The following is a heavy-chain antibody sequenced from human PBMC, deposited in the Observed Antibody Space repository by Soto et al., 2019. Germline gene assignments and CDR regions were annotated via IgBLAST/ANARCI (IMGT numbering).Heavy chain of an antibody. J-gene: IGHJ6*02. D-gene: IGHD3-3*01. CDR2: ISGSGGST. V-gene: IGHV3-23*01. CDR3: AKDRVKIGVTCLLDV. CDR1: GFTFSSYA. Sequence: PGGSLRLSCAASGFTFSSYAMSWVRQAPGKGLEWVSAISGSGGSTYYADSVKGRFTISRDNSKNTLYLQMNSLRAEDTAVYYCAKDRVKIGVTCLLDVWGQGTTVTVSS.